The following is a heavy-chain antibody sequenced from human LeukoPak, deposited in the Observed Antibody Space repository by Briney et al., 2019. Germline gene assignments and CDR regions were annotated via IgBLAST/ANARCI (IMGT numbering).Heavy chain of an antibody. D-gene: IGHD3-16*02. V-gene: IGHV4-34*01. Sequence: PSETLSLTCAVYGGSFSGYYWSWIRQPPGKGLEWIGEINHSGSTNYNPSLKSRVTISVDTSKNQSSLKLSSVTAADTAVYYCARYFILGELSTNWFDPWGQGTLVTVSS. CDR1: GGSFSGYY. J-gene: IGHJ5*02. CDR2: INHSGST. CDR3: ARYFILGELSTNWFDP.